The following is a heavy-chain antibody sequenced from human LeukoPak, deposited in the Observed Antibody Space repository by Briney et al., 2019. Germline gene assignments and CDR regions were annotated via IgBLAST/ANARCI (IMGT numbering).Heavy chain of an antibody. CDR1: GYTFTIYG. D-gene: IGHD3-10*01. CDR3: ASTRKERLLWFGVNYYYYMDV. CDR2: ISAYNGNT. Sequence: ASVTVSYKASGYTFTIYGISWVRQAPGQGLEGMGWISAYNGNTNYAQKLQGRVTMTTETSTSTAYMELRSLRSDDTAVYYCASTRKERLLWFGVNYYYYMDVWGKGTTVTISS. V-gene: IGHV1-18*01. J-gene: IGHJ6*03.